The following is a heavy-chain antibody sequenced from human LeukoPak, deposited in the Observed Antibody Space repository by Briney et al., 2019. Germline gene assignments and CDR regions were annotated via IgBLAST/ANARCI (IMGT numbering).Heavy chain of an antibody. J-gene: IGHJ5*01. V-gene: IGHV4-59*01. CDR1: YGSISSYY. CDR2: IYYSGST. Sequence: PSETLSLTCTVSYGSISSYYWSWIRQPPGKGLEWIGYIYYSGSTNYNPSLKSRVTISVDTSKNQFSLKLSSVTAADTAMYYCARGSGWLPDSWGQGTLASVSS. CDR3: ARGSGWLPDS. D-gene: IGHD6-19*01.